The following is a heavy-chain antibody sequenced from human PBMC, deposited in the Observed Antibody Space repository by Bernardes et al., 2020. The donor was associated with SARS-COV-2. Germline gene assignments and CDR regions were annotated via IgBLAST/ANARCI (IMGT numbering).Heavy chain of an antibody. J-gene: IGHJ4*02. V-gene: IGHV1-2*02. CDR3: ARGPISSIDY. D-gene: IGHD3-10*01. CDR2: INPSSGVT. CDR1: GYTFTHYY. Sequence: VSVKFSCKASGYTFTHYYIDWVRQAPGQGFEWMGWINPSSGVTNYAQKFQGGVTMTRDTSISTAYMELSSLRADDTAVFYCARGPISSIDYWGQGSLVTVSS.